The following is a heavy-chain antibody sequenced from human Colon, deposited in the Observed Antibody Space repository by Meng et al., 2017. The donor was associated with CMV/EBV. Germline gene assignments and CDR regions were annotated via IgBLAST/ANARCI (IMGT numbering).Heavy chain of an antibody. CDR2: INVVGSV. CDR1: GFIVSGHQ. V-gene: IGHV3-66*01. Sequence: GGSLRLSCAASGFIVSGHQVNWVRQDPGKGLEWVAFINVVGSVKHAESVKGRCAVVRDYSKNTVYLQLNSLRAEDTAVYYCARGIGSTEDLWGQGTRSPSPQ. D-gene: IGHD2-2*01. CDR3: ARGIGSTEDL. J-gene: IGHJ5*02.